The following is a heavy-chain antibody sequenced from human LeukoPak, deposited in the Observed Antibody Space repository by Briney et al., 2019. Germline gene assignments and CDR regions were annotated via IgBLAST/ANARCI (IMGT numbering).Heavy chain of an antibody. CDR1: GGSFSGYY. Sequence: SETLSLTCAVYGGSFSGYYWSWIRQPPGKGLEWIGEINHSGSTNYNPSHKSRVTISVDTSKNQFSLKLSSVTAADTAVYYCARGPAGWGSGYYYFDYWGQGTLVTVSS. CDR3: ARGPAGWGSGYYYFDY. CDR2: INHSGST. J-gene: IGHJ4*02. V-gene: IGHV4-34*01. D-gene: IGHD3-3*01.